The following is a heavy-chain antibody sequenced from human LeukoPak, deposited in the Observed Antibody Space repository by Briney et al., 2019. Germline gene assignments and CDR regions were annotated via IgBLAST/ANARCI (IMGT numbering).Heavy chain of an antibody. CDR3: ARILWGSSASNWFDP. Sequence: PGGSLRLSCAASGFTFSNYWMTWVRQAPRKGLEWVASIKEDGSEKYFVDSVKGRFTISRDNAKNSLYLQMNSLRAEDTAVYCCARILWGSSASNWFDPWGQGTLVTVSS. V-gene: IGHV3-7*01. D-gene: IGHD3-10*01. CDR1: GFTFSNYW. J-gene: IGHJ5*02. CDR2: IKEDGSEK.